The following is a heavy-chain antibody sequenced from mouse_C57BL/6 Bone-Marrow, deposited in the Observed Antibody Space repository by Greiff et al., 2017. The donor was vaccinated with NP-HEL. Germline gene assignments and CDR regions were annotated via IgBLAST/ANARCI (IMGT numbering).Heavy chain of an antibody. CDR3: ARHEDWHSYYYGSSYLYFDV. D-gene: IGHD1-1*01. CDR2: FYPGSGSI. CDR1: GYTFTEYT. J-gene: IGHJ1*03. Sequence: QVQLQQSGAELVKPGASVKLSCKASGYTFTEYTIHWVKQRSGQGLEWIGWFYPGSGSIKYNEKFKDKATLTADKSSSTVYMELSRLTSEDSAVYFCARHEDWHSYYYGSSYLYFDVWGTGTTVTVSS. V-gene: IGHV1-62-2*01.